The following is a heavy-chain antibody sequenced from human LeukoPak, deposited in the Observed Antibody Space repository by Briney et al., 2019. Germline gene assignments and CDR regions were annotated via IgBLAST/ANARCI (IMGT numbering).Heavy chain of an antibody. CDR2: IIPIFGTA. CDR1: GSTFSSYA. CDR3: ATDLMVRGVMSYYMDV. D-gene: IGHD3-10*01. Sequence: GSSVKVSCKASGSTFSSYAISWVRQAPGQGLEWMGGIIPIFGTANYAQKFQGRVTITTDESTSTAYMELSSLRSEDTAVYYCATDLMVRGVMSYYMDVWGKGTTVTVSS. V-gene: IGHV1-69*05. J-gene: IGHJ6*03.